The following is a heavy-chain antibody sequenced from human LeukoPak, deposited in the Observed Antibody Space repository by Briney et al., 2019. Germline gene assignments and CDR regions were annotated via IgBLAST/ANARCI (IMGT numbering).Heavy chain of an antibody. CDR3: ARSPIVATANYYYYYYMDV. J-gene: IGHJ6*03. CDR2: IIPIFGTA. CDR1: GGTFSSYA. D-gene: IGHD5-12*01. V-gene: IGHV1-69*06. Sequence: SVKVSCKASGGTFSSYAISWVRQAPGQGLEWMGGIIPIFGTANYAQKFQGRVTITADKSTSTAYMELSSLRSEDTAVYYCARSPIVATANYYYYYYMDVWGKGTTVTVSS.